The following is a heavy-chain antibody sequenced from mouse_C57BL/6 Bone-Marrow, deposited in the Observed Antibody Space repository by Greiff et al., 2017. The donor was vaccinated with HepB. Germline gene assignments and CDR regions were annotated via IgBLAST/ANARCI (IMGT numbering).Heavy chain of an antibody. V-gene: IGHV1-22*01. J-gene: IGHJ3*01. CDR1: GYTFTDYN. CDR2: INPNNGGT. D-gene: IGHD1-1*01. Sequence: EVHLVESGPELVKPGASVKMSCKASGYTFTDYNMHWVKQSHGKSLEWIGYINPNNGGTSYNQKFKGKATLTVNKSSSTAYMELRSLTSEDSAVYYCARLSTTVVAPPSWGQGTLVTVSA. CDR3: ARLSTTVVAPPS.